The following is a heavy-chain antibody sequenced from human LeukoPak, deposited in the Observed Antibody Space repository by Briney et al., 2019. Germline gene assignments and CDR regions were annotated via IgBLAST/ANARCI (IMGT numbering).Heavy chain of an antibody. V-gene: IGHV3-30*04. CDR1: GFTFSSYA. CDR2: ISYGGSNK. CDR3: ARDLLGVSYGMDV. J-gene: IGHJ6*02. D-gene: IGHD2-15*01. Sequence: GRSLRLSCAASGFTFSSYAMHWVRQAPGKGLEWVAVISYGGSNKYYADSVKGRFTISRDNSKNTLYLKMNSLRAEDTAVYYCARDLLGVSYGMDVWGQGTTVTVSS.